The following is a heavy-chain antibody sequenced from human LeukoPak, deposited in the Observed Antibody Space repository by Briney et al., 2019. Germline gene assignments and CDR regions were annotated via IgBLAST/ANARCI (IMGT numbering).Heavy chain of an antibody. CDR2: ISSSSSYI. CDR1: GFTFSSYS. D-gene: IGHD3-10*01. Sequence: GGSLRLSCAASGFTFSSYSMNWVRQAPGKGLEWVSSISSSSSYIYYADSVKGRFTISRDNAKNSLYLQMNSLRAEDTAVYYCARGSLYYYGSGSTTSWGQGALVTVSS. V-gene: IGHV3-21*01. CDR3: ARGSLYYYGSGSTTS. J-gene: IGHJ4*02.